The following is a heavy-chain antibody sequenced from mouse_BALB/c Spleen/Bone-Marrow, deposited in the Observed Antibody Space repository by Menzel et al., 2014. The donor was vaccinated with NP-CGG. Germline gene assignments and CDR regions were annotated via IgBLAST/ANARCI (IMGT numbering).Heavy chain of an antibody. V-gene: IGHV14-3*02. CDR2: IDPANGNT. CDR1: GFNIKDTF. CDR3: TRGEDY. Sequence: EVKLVESGAELVKPGASVKLSCTGSGFNIKDTFMHWVKQRPKQGLEWIGRIDPANGNTKYDPKFQGKATITADTSSNTAYLHLTSLTSEDTAVYYCTRGEDYWGQGSTLAVSS. J-gene: IGHJ2*01.